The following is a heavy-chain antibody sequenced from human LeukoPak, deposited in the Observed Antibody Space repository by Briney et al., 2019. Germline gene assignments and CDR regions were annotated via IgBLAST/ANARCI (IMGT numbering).Heavy chain of an antibody. CDR3: ASPPPGYSSGLSLSY. D-gene: IGHD6-19*01. V-gene: IGHV3-64*01. CDR1: GFTFSNYA. CDR2: ISSNGGST. J-gene: IGHJ4*02. Sequence: GGSLRLSCAASGFTFSNYAMHWVRQAPGKGLEYVSAISSNGGSTYYANSVKGRFTISRDNSKNTLYLQMGSLRGEDMAVYYCASPPPGYSSGLSLSYWGQGTLVTVSS.